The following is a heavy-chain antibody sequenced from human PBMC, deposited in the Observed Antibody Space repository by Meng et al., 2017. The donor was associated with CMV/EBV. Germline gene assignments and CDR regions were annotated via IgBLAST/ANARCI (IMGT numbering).Heavy chain of an antibody. V-gene: IGHV1-69*10. CDR2: IIPIPDVT. Sequence: SVKVSCKASGGSLSAYATSWVRQAPVQGLEWIGGIIPIPDVTNYAQKFQGRVTITADRSTSTAYLELNSLRSEDTAVYYCARGHYPQLAPDYYYGLDVWGQGTTVTVSS. J-gene: IGHJ6*02. CDR3: ARGHYPQLAPDYYYGLDV. CDR1: GGSLSAYA. D-gene: IGHD1-1*01.